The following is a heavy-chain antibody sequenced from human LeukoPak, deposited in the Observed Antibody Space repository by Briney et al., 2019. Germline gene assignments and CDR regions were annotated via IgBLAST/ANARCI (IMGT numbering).Heavy chain of an antibody. V-gene: IGHV3-74*01. D-gene: IGHD5-12*01. J-gene: IGHJ4*02. Sequence: GGSLRLSCTASGFTFSIYWMHWVRQAPRKGPVWVSRINSDGSSTTYADSVKGRFTISRDNAKNTLYLQMNSLRAEDTAVYYCARDYSGYEGFDSWGQGTLVTVSS. CDR2: INSDGSST. CDR3: ARDYSGYEGFDS. CDR1: GFTFSIYW.